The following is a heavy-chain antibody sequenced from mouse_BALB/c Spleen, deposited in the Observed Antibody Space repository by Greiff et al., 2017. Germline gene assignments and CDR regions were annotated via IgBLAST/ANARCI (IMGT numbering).Heavy chain of an antibody. V-gene: IGHV3-8*02. Sequence: EVQLQQSGPSLVKPSQTLSLTCSVTGDSITSGYWTWIRKFPGNELEYMGYISYSGSTYYNPSLKSRISITRDTSKNQYYLQLNSVTTEDTATYYCARWIITTVVAQYYYAMDYWGQGTSVTVSS. D-gene: IGHD1-1*01. CDR2: ISYSGST. CDR1: GDSITSGY. CDR3: ARWIITTVVAQYYYAMDY. J-gene: IGHJ4*01.